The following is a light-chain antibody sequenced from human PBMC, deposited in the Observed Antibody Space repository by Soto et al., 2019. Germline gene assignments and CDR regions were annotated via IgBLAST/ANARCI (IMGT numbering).Light chain of an antibody. Sequence: EIVLTQSPATLSLSPGERATLSCGASQSVSSSYLAWYQQKPGLAPRLLIYDASSRATGIPDRFSGSGSGTDFTLTISRLEPEDFAVYYCQQRSNWRLTFGGGTKVDIK. J-gene: IGKJ4*01. V-gene: IGKV3D-20*02. CDR3: QQRSNWRLT. CDR2: DAS. CDR1: QSVSSSY.